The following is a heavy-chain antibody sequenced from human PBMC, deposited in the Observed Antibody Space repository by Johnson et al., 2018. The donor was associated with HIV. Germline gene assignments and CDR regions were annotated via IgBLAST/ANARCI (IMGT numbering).Heavy chain of an antibody. Sequence: VQLVESGGGLVQPGGSLRLSCAASGFTVSSNYMSWVRQAPGKGLEWVSVISSGGSTYYADSVKGRITISRDNSKYTVYLQMNSLRVEDTAVYYCARAPPGGAFDIWGQGTMVTVSS. CDR2: ISSGGST. D-gene: IGHD6-25*01. CDR3: ARAPPGGAFDI. CDR1: GFTVSSNY. J-gene: IGHJ3*02. V-gene: IGHV3-66*02.